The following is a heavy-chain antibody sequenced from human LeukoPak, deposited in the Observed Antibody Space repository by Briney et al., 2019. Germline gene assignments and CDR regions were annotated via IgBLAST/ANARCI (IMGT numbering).Heavy chain of an antibody. D-gene: IGHD6-19*01. J-gene: IGHJ5*01. CDR2: INHSGST. CDR1: GGSFSIYY. CDR3: ARGGSSGWYGF. V-gene: IGHV4-34*01. Sequence: SETLSLTCAVYGGSFSIYYWSWIRQPPGKGLEWIGEINHSGSTNYNPSLKSRVTISVDTSKNQFSLKLSSVTAAGTAVYYCARGGSSGWYGFWGQGTLVTVSS.